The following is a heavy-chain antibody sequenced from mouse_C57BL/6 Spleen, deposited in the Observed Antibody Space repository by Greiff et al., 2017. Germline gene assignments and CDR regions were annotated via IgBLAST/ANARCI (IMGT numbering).Heavy chain of an antibody. J-gene: IGHJ3*01. CDR1: GFTFSSYA. V-gene: IGHV5-4*01. D-gene: IGHD2-4*01. CDR3: ARDEAEYYDYGFAY. CDR2: ISDGGSYT. Sequence: EVKLVESGGGLVKPGGSLKLSCAASGFTFSSYAMSWVRQTPEKRLEWVATISDGGSYTYYPDNVKGRFTISRDNAKNNLYLQMSHLKAEDTAMYYCARDEAEYYDYGFAYWGQGTLVTVSA.